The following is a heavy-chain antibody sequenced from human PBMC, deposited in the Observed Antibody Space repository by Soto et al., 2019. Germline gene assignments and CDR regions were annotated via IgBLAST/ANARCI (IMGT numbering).Heavy chain of an antibody. V-gene: IGHV3-33*01. J-gene: IGHJ6*02. Sequence: VGSLRLSCAASGFIFSNFGMHWVRQAPGKGLEWVAGVWYDGSNGVSADSVKGRFTISRDNSKNTLYLQMTSPRAEDTAVYYCAGDPRTASASAMDVWGQGNTV. CDR1: GFIFSNFG. D-gene: IGHD6-25*01. CDR3: AGDPRTASASAMDV. CDR2: VWYDGSNG.